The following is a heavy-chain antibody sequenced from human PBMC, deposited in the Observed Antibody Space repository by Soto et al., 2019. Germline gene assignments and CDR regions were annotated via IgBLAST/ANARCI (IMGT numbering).Heavy chain of an antibody. V-gene: IGHV5-51*01. Sequence: GESLKISCKGSGYSFTSYWIGWVRQMPGKGLEWMGIIYPGDSDTRYSPSFQGQVTISADKSISTAYLQWSSLKASDTAMYYCARHVGRGDPAVGYYYYYMDVWGKGTTVTVSS. D-gene: IGHD2-21*01. CDR1: GYSFTSYW. J-gene: IGHJ6*03. CDR3: ARHVGRGDPAVGYYYYYMDV. CDR2: IYPGDSDT.